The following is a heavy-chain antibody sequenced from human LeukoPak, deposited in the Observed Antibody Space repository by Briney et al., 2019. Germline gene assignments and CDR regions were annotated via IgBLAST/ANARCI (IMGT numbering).Heavy chain of an antibody. J-gene: IGHJ5*02. CDR3: ARGLGNDFWSGYYNWFDP. D-gene: IGHD3-3*01. CDR2: MNPNSGNT. CDR1: GYTFTSYD. Sequence: GASVKVSCKASGYTFTSYDINWVRQATGQGLEWMGWMNPNSGNTGYAQKFQGRVTMTRNTSISTAYMALSSLRSEDTAVYYCARGLGNDFWSGYYNWFDPGGQGTLVTVSS. V-gene: IGHV1-8*01.